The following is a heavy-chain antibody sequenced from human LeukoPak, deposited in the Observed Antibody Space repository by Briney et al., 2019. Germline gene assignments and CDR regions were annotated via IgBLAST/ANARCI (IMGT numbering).Heavy chain of an antibody. D-gene: IGHD6-13*01. CDR2: ISAYNGNT. Sequence: GASVKVSCKASGYTFTSYGISWVRQAPGQGLEWMGRISAYNGNTNYAQKLQGRVTMTTDTSTSTAYMELRSLRSDDTAVYYCARGPYSSSWYPANWFDPWGQGTLVTVSS. CDR1: GYTFTSYG. V-gene: IGHV1-18*01. CDR3: ARGPYSSSWYPANWFDP. J-gene: IGHJ5*02.